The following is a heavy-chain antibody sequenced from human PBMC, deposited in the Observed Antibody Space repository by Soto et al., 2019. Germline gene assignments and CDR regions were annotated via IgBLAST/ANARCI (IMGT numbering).Heavy chain of an antibody. CDR2: IIPIFGTA. D-gene: IGHD3-10*01. CDR1: GGTFSIYA. CDR3: ARSYGSGSYPNFDY. V-gene: IGHV1-69*13. Sequence: GASVKVSCKASGGTFSIYAISWVRQAPGQGLEWMGGIIPIFGTANYAQKFQGRVTITADESTSTAYMELSSLRSEDTAVYYCARSYGSGSYPNFDYWGQGTLVTVSS. J-gene: IGHJ4*02.